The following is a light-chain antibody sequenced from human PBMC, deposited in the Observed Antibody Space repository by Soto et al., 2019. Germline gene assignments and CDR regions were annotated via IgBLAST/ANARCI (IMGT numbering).Light chain of an antibody. Sequence: DIVMTQSPATLSVSPGERATLSCRASQSVSSNLAWYQQKPGQAPRLIISGASTRATGIPARFSGSGSGTEFTLTISSLQSEDFAVYYCQKYNDWPVYTFGQGTKLEI. V-gene: IGKV3-15*01. CDR3: QKYNDWPVYT. J-gene: IGKJ2*01. CDR2: GAS. CDR1: QSVSSN.